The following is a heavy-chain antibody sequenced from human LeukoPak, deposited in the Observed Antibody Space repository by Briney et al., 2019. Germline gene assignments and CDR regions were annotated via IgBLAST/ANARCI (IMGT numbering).Heavy chain of an antibody. CDR3: ARDRGAYYDFWSGYYSPGWFDP. V-gene: IGHV1-8*03. D-gene: IGHD3-3*01. Sequence: ASVKVSCKASGYTFTSYDINWVRQATGQGLEWMGWMNPNSGNTGYEQKFQGRVTITRNTSISTAYMELSSLRSEDTAVYYCARDRGAYYDFWSGYYSPGWFDPWGQGTLVTVSS. CDR1: GYTFTSYD. CDR2: MNPNSGNT. J-gene: IGHJ5*02.